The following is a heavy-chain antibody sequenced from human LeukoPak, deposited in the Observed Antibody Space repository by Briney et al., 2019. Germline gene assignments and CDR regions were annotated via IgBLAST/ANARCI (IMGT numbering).Heavy chain of an antibody. CDR3: ARAWVVGATKAGKGAFDI. CDR2: IYSGGST. V-gene: IGHV3-66*01. Sequence: GGSLRLSCAASGFTFSSYGMNWVRQAPGKGLEWVSVIYSGGSTYYADSVKGRFTISRDNSKNTLYLQMNSLRAEDTAVYYCARAWVVGATKAGKGAFDIWGQGTMVTVSS. CDR1: GFTFSSYG. D-gene: IGHD1-26*01. J-gene: IGHJ3*02.